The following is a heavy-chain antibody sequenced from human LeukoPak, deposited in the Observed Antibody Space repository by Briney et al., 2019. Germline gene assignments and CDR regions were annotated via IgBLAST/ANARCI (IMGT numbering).Heavy chain of an antibody. V-gene: IGHV3-74*03. CDR1: GFIFSSYW. D-gene: IGHD6-19*01. J-gene: IGHJ4*02. Sequence: GGSLRLSCAASGFIFSSYWMHWVRQKPGERPLWLSRINGDGTSTAYAHSVQGRFIISRDNAKNTLYLQMNSLRVDDTAVYYCTRQWHTPSDYWGQGTVVTVSS. CDR2: INGDGTST. CDR3: TRQWHTPSDY.